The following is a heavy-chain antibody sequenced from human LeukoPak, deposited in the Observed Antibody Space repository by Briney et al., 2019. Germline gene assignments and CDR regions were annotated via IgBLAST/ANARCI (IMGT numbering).Heavy chain of an antibody. CDR3: AKVSRNYYDSSGYYFGGFDY. D-gene: IGHD3-22*01. J-gene: IGHJ4*02. Sequence: PGGSLRLSCAASGFTFSSYGMRWVRQAPGKGLEWVAFIRYDGSNKYYADSVKGRFTISRDNSKNTLYLQMNSLRAEDTAVYYCAKVSRNYYDSSGYYFGGFDYWGQGTLVTVSS. CDR2: IRYDGSNK. V-gene: IGHV3-30*02. CDR1: GFTFSSYG.